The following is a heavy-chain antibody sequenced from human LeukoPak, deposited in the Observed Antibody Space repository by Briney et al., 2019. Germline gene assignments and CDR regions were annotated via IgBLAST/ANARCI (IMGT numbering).Heavy chain of an antibody. CDR2: ISSSSSYI. CDR1: GFTFSSYS. J-gene: IGHJ3*02. D-gene: IGHD5-18*01. Sequence: GGSLRLSCAASGFTFSSYSMNWVRQAPGKGLEWVSSISSSSSYIYYADSVKGRFTISRDNAKNSLYLQMNSLRAEDTAVYYCARASGYSYIGHNIKPLKRAFDIWGQGTMVTVSS. CDR3: ARASGYSYIGHNIKPLKRAFDI. V-gene: IGHV3-21*01.